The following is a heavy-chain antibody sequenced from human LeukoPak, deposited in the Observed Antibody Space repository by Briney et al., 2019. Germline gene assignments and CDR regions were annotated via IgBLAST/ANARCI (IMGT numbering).Heavy chain of an antibody. CDR2: ISGSGGST. J-gene: IGHJ6*03. CDR3: AKGEGDSSGYYYFLAGYYYMDV. Sequence: PGGSLRLSCAASGFTSSSYAMSWVRQAPGKGLEWVSAISGSGGSTYYADSVKGRFTISRDNSKNTLYLQMNSLRAEDTAVYYCAKGEGDSSGYYYFLAGYYYMDVWGKGTTVTVSS. CDR1: GFTSSSYA. D-gene: IGHD3-22*01. V-gene: IGHV3-23*01.